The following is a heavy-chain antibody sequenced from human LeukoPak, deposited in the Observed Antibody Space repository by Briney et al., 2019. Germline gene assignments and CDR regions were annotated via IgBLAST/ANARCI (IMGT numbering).Heavy chain of an antibody. D-gene: IGHD1-26*01. Sequence: SATLSLTCTVSGYSISSGYYWGWIRQPPGKGLEWIGSIYDSGSTYYNPSLKSRVTISVDTSKNQFSLKLSSVTAADTAVYYCARGGATSRRGNWFDPWGQGTLVTVSS. CDR1: GYSISSGYY. CDR3: ARGGATSRRGNWFDP. V-gene: IGHV4-38-2*02. CDR2: IYDSGST. J-gene: IGHJ5*02.